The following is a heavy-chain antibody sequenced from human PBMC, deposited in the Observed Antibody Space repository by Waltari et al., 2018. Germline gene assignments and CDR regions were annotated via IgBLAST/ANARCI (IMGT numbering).Heavy chain of an antibody. D-gene: IGHD2-21*02. V-gene: IGHV4-38-2*01. CDR3: ARHTVVVTLDY. CDR2: IYHSGST. J-gene: IGHJ4*02. Sequence: QVQLQESGPGLVKPSETLSLTCAVSGYSISSGYYWGWIRQPPGKGLEWIGSIYHSGSTYYNPSLKSRVTISVDTSKNQYSLKLSSVTAADTAVYYCARHTVVVTLDYWGQGTLVTVSS. CDR1: GYSISSGYY.